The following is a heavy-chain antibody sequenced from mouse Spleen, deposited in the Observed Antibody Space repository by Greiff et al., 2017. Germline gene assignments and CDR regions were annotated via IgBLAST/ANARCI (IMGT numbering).Heavy chain of an antibody. CDR1: GYAFSSSW. Sequence: QVQLQQSGPELVKPGASVKISCKASGYAFSSSWMNWVKQRPGKGLEWIGRIYPGDGDPNYNGKFKGKATLPADNSSSTAYMQLSSLTYEDSAVYFCARMPRNYFDYWGQGTTLTVSS. CDR3: ARMPRNYFDY. CDR2: IYPGDGDP. J-gene: IGHJ2*01. V-gene: IGHV1-82*01.